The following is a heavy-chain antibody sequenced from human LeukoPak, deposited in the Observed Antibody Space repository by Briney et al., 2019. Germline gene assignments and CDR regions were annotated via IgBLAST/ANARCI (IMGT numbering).Heavy chain of an antibody. V-gene: IGHV3-7*01. CDR2: IKQDGSEK. CDR1: GFTFSNYW. D-gene: IGHD3-3*01. CDR3: ARDQFSTGYYYYMDL. Sequence: GGSLRLSCAASGFTFSNYWMSWVRQAPGKGREWVANIKQDGSEKYYVDSVKGRFTISRDNAKNSLYLQMNSLRSEDTALYYCARDQFSTGYYYYMDLWGKGTTVTVSS. J-gene: IGHJ6*03.